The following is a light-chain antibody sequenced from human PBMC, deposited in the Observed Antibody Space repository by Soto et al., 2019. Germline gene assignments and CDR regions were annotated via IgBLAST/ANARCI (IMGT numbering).Light chain of an antibody. Sequence: EIVITQSLATLSVTPGESATLSCRASQSISSNLAWYQQKPGQAPRLLIYGASTRATGISARFSGSGSGTEFTLTISSLQSEDFAVYYCQQYNNWPWTFGQGTKVDI. CDR1: QSISSN. J-gene: IGKJ1*01. CDR2: GAS. CDR3: QQYNNWPWT. V-gene: IGKV3D-15*01.